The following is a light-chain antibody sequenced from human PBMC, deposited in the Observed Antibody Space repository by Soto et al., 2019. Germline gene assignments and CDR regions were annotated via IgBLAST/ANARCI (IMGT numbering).Light chain of an antibody. CDR1: QSVSSN. V-gene: IGKV3-15*01. CDR2: GAS. J-gene: IGKJ1*01. CDR3: QHYNKWPRT. Sequence: EIVMTQSPATLSVSPGERATLSCRASQSVSSNLDWYQQKTCQAPRLLIYGASTRATGIPARFSGSGSGTEFTLTISSLQSEDFAVYYCQHYNKWPRTFGQGYKVEIK.